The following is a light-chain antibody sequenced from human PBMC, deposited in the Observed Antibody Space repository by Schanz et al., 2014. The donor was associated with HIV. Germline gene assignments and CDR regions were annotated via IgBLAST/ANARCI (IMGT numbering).Light chain of an antibody. Sequence: EIVLTQSPATLSVYPGERVTLSCRTTQIISTSLAWYQQRPGQPPRLLVYGASSRAAGIPDRFSGSGSGTDFTLTINRLEPEDFAVYYCQQYGRPLQTFGQGTKVEIK. CDR1: QIISTS. V-gene: IGKV3-20*01. CDR3: QQYGRPLQT. CDR2: GAS. J-gene: IGKJ1*01.